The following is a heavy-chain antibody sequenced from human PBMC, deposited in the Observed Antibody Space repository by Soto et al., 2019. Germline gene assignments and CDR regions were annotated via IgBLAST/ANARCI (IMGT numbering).Heavy chain of an antibody. CDR1: AYTFTNYG. CDR3: ARTGRYYGGDTAY. CDR2: ISVYNGDT. J-gene: IGHJ4*02. D-gene: IGHD2-21*02. V-gene: IGHV1-18*01. Sequence: SVKVSCKASAYTFTNYGVSWVRQAPGQGLELMGWISVYNGDTNFAQKFQARVTLTTDTSTSTAYMELRNLRTDDTAVYYCARTGRYYGGDTAYWGQGTLVTVSS.